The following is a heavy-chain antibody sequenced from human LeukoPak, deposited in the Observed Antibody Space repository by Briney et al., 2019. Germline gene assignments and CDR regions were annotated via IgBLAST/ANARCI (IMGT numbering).Heavy chain of an antibody. CDR2: IYPGNSDT. Sequence: GESLKISCKGTGYSFSSYWIGWVREMPGKGLEWMGIIYPGNSDTRYSPSFQGQVTISADKSISTAYLQWSSLKASDTAMYYCTRRMYSGIYYFDYWGQGTLVTVSS. V-gene: IGHV5-51*01. D-gene: IGHD1-26*01. J-gene: IGHJ4*02. CDR3: TRRMYSGIYYFDY. CDR1: GYSFSSYW.